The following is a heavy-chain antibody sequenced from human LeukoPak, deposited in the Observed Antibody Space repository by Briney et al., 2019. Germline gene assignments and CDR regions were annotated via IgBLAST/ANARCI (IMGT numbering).Heavy chain of an antibody. V-gene: IGHV3-30-3*01. D-gene: IGHD6-19*01. CDR2: ISYDGSNK. J-gene: IGHJ4*02. Sequence: PGGSLRLSCAASGFTFSSYAMHWVRQAPGKGLEWVAVISYDGSNKYYADSVKGRFTISRDNSKDTLYLQMDTLRPEDTAVYCCARDGWIAVAGYLFDYWGQGTLVTVSS. CDR3: ARDGWIAVAGYLFDY. CDR1: GFTFSSYA.